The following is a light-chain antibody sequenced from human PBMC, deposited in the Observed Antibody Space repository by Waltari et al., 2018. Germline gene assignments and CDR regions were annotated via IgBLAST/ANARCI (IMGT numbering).Light chain of an antibody. CDR1: QDIKSW. Sequence: DIQMTQSPSSVSASVGDRVTIACRASQDIKSWLGWYQQKPGRAPKLLIYGASNLNPGVPSRFSGSGSGTHFTLTISNLQTDDFASYFCQQADSSPVTFGGGTKVDMK. CDR2: GAS. CDR3: QQADSSPVT. V-gene: IGKV1-12*01. J-gene: IGKJ4*01.